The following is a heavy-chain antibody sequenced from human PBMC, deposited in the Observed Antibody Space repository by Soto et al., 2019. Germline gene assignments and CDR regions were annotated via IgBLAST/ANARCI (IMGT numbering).Heavy chain of an antibody. V-gene: IGHV3-74*01. CDR3: AREASGANPFDQ. CDR1: GFTFNTHW. Sequence: HPGGSLRLSCTASGFTFNTHWMHWVRQAPGKGLVWVSRIYFDGITTNYADSVKGRLAVSRDNAKNTVYLHVNTLRDEDTAVYYCAREASGANPFDQWGQGTRVTVSS. CDR2: IYFDGITT. D-gene: IGHD2-15*01. J-gene: IGHJ4*02.